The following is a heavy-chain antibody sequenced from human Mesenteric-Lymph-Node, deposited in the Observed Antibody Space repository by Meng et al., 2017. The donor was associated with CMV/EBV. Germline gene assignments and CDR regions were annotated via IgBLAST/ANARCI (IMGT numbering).Heavy chain of an antibody. CDR3: ARLRGGGCSGTSCSNAFDI. CDR1: GFTFDDYG. V-gene: IGHV3-20*04. J-gene: IGHJ3*02. D-gene: IGHD2-2*01. CDR2: INWNGGST. Sequence: GGSLRLSCAASGFTFDDYGMSWVRQAPGKGLEWVSGINWNGGSTGYADSVKGRFTISRDNANNSLYLQMNSLRAEDTAVYYCARLRGGGCSGTSCSNAFDIWGQGTMVTVSS.